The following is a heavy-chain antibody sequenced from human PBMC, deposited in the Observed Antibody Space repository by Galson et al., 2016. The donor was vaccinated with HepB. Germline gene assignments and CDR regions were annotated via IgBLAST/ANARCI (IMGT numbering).Heavy chain of an antibody. V-gene: IGHV3-74*01. CDR3: ARDPRAAVFYYAGMDV. J-gene: IGHJ6*02. Sequence: SLRLSCAASGFTISNYWMHWVRQVPGKGLVWVSRINTDGSNTDYADSVKGRFTISRDNAKNTLFLQLNVLRVEDTAVYYCARDPRAAVFYYAGMDVWGQGTTVTVS. CDR1: GFTISNYW. D-gene: IGHD6-13*01. CDR2: INTDGSNT.